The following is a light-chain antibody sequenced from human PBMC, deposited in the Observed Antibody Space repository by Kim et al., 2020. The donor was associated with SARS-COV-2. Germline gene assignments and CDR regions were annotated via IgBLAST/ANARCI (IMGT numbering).Light chain of an antibody. Sequence: QLVLTQSPTASASLGASVKLTCTLNSGHSGNAIAWHQQQPEKGPRYLMKVNNDGRHSKGDGIPDRFSGYSSGAERYLTISSLQSVDEADYYCQSWGVFGEGTQLTVL. CDR3: QSWGV. V-gene: IGLV4-69*01. J-gene: IGLJ3*02. CDR1: SGHSGNA. CDR2: VNNDGRH.